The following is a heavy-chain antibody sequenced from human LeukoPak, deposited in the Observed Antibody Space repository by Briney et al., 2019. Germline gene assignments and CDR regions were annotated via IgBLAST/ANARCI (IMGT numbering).Heavy chain of an antibody. D-gene: IGHD1-20*01. Sequence: GGSLRLSCAASGFTFTNDAMSWVRQAPGKGLEWVSGVTANGGSTYYADSVKGRFTISRDNSKNTLYLQMNSLRAEDTAVYYCVRGITTPDCWGQGILVTVSS. J-gene: IGHJ4*02. V-gene: IGHV3-23*01. CDR3: VRGITTPDC. CDR1: GFTFTNDA. CDR2: VTANGGST.